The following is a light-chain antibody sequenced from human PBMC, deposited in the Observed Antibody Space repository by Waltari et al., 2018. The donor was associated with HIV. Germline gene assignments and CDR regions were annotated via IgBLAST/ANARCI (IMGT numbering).Light chain of an antibody. CDR1: RTAVGSYTY. Sequence: QSSLTQPRSVSGSPGQSVTISCSGTRTAVGSYTYVSLYQQHPGKAPKVMIYDVSKRPSGVPDRFSGSKSGKTASLTISGLQAEDEADYYCCSYAGMYTWVFGGGTKLTVL. CDR2: DVS. J-gene: IGLJ3*02. V-gene: IGLV2-11*01. CDR3: CSYAGMYTWV.